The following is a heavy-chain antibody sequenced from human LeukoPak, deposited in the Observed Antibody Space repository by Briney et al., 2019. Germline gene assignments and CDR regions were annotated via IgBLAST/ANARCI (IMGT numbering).Heavy chain of an antibody. V-gene: IGHV3-30-3*01. CDR2: ISYDGSNK. D-gene: IGHD3-16*01. CDR3: ARDLLMITFGGATDY. Sequence: GGSLRLSCAASGFTFSSHAMHWVRQAPGKGLEWVAVISYDGSNKYYADSVKGRFTISRDNSKNTLYLQMNSLRAEDTAVYYCARDLLMITFGGATDYWGQGTLVTVSS. J-gene: IGHJ4*02. CDR1: GFTFSSHA.